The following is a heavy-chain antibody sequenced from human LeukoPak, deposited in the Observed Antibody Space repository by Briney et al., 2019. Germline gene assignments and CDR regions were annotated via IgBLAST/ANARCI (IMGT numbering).Heavy chain of an antibody. Sequence: PGGSLRLSCAASGFTFSSSAMNWVRQAPGKGLEWVGRIKSKNDGGTTDYAAPVKGRFTISRDDSKNMLYLQMNSLKSEDTAVYYCANGVGANWGPNYYYYYMDVWGKGTTVTVSS. D-gene: IGHD1-26*01. V-gene: IGHV3-15*01. CDR2: IKSKNDGGTT. CDR3: ANGVGANWGPNYYYYYMDV. J-gene: IGHJ6*03. CDR1: GFTFSSSA.